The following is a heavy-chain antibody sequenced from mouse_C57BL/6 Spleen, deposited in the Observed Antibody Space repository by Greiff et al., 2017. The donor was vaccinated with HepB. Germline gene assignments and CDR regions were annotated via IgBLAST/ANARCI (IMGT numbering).Heavy chain of an antibody. CDR3: ARDPATPWYFDV. V-gene: IGHV5-4*01. D-gene: IGHD1-2*01. CDR1: GFTFSSYA. J-gene: IGHJ1*03. Sequence: EVNVVESGGGLVKPGGSLKLSCAASGFTFSSYAMSWVRQTPEKRLEWVATISDGGSYTYYPDNVKGRFTISRDNAKNNLYLQMSHLKSEDTAMYYCARDPATPWYFDVWGTGTTVTVSS. CDR2: ISDGGSYT.